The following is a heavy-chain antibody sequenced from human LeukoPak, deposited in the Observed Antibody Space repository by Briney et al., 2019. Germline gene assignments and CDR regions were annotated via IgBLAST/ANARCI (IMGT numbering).Heavy chain of an antibody. CDR1: GGSISSYY. CDR3: ARRCSSGWYFDL. V-gene: IGHV4-4*07. D-gene: IGHD6-19*01. Sequence: PSETLSLTCTVSGGSISSYYWNWIRQPAGKGLEYIGRIYSSGSTNYNPSLKSRVTMSVDTSKNQFSLKLSSVTAADTAVYYCARRCSSGWYFDLWGRGTLVTVSS. CDR2: IYSSGST. J-gene: IGHJ2*01.